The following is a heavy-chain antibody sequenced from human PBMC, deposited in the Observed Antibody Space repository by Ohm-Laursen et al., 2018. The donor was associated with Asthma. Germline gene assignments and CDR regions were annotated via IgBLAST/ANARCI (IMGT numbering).Heavy chain of an antibody. CDR2: IWYDGSNK. D-gene: IGHD3-3*01. V-gene: IGHV3-33*01. CDR1: GFTFSSYG. CDR3: ARDGGSGYPYGMDV. Sequence: SLRLSCAASGFTFSSYGMHWVRQGPGKGLEWVAVIWYDGSNKYYADSVKGRFTISRDNSKNTLYLQMNSLRAEDTAVYYCARDGGSGYPYGMDVWGQGTTVTVSS. J-gene: IGHJ6*02.